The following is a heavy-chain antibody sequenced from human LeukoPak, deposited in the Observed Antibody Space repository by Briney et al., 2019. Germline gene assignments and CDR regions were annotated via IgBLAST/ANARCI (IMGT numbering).Heavy chain of an antibody. CDR1: GFTVSTNY. Sequence: GGSLRLSCAASGFTVSTNYMSWVRQAPGKGLEWVSLIYSAGSAYYADSVKGRFTISRDNSKNTLYLQMNSLRVEDTAVYYCARNPYSSAWYADWGQGTLVTVSS. J-gene: IGHJ4*02. V-gene: IGHV3-66*01. CDR3: ARNPYSSAWYAD. CDR2: IYSAGSA. D-gene: IGHD6-19*01.